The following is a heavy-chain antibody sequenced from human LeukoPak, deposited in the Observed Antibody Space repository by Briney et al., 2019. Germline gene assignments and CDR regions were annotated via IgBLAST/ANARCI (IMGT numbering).Heavy chain of an antibody. V-gene: IGHV3-7*01. CDR1: GFTFNSFW. Sequence: PGGSLRLSCAASGFTFNSFWMSWVRQAPGKGLEWVANIKQGGSEKYYVDSVRGRFTISRDNAKNSLYLQMNSLRAEDTAVYYRARGSRYCSSTSCYSFDYWGQGTLVTVSS. J-gene: IGHJ4*02. D-gene: IGHD2-2*02. CDR2: IKQGGSEK. CDR3: ARGSRYCSSTSCYSFDY.